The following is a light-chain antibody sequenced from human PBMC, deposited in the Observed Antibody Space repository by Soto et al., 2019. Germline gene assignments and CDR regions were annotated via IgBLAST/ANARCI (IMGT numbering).Light chain of an antibody. CDR1: QGISSY. Sequence: IQLTQSPSSLSASVGDRVTITCRASQGISSYLAWYQQEPGKAPKLLIYAASTLQSGVPSRFSGGGSGTDFTLTISSLQPEDFATYYCQQLNSYPLTFGGGTKVDIK. CDR3: QQLNSYPLT. J-gene: IGKJ4*01. CDR2: AAS. V-gene: IGKV1-9*01.